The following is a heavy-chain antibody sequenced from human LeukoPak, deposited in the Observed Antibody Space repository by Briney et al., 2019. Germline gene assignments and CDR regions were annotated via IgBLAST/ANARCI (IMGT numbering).Heavy chain of an antibody. J-gene: IGHJ4*02. V-gene: IGHV3-7*03. D-gene: IGHD4-17*01. CDR2: IKQDGSEK. Sequence: GGSLRLSCAASGFAFSSYWMGWGRQAPGKGRGWVANIKQDGSEKYYVDSVKGRFTISRDNAKNSLYLQMNSLRAEDTAVYYCASTVTTVYWGQGTLVTVSS. CDR1: GFAFSSYW. CDR3: ASTVTTVY.